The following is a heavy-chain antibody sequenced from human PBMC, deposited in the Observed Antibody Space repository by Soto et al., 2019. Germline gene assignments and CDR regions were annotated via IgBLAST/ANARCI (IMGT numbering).Heavy chain of an antibody. V-gene: IGHV3-30*03. J-gene: IGHJ6*02. CDR3: PPDLSKAVPAAISIYYYYGIDG. CDR1: GFTFSSYG. D-gene: IGHD2-2*01. Sequence: PGGSLRLSCAASGFTFSSYGMHWVRQAPGKGLEWVAVISYDGSNKYYADSVRGRFTISRDNSKNTLYLQMNSLRAEDTAVYYCPPDLSKAVPAAISIYYYYGIDGWRQGTTVTASS. CDR2: ISYDGSNK.